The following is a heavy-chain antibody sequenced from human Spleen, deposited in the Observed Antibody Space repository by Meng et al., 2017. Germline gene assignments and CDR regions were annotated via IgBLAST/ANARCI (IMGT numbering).Heavy chain of an antibody. D-gene: IGHD5-24*01. J-gene: IGHJ4*02. CDR2: IGGGGSTT. V-gene: IGHV3-23*01. Sequence: GESLKISCAASGFTFSSYAMNWVRQAPGKGLEWVSTIGGGGSTTFYADSVKGHFTISRDNSKDTIYLQMNSLRAEDTAIYYCAKKMAGSTWHDFDNWGQGTLVTVSS. CDR3: AKKMAGSTWHDFDN. CDR1: GFTFSSYA.